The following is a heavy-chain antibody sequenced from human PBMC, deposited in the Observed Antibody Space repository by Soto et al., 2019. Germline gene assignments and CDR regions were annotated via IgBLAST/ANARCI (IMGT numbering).Heavy chain of an antibody. CDR2: ISISSSYI. D-gene: IGHD2-2*01. Sequence: PGGSLRLSCAASGFTFSSYSMNWVRQAPGKGLEWVSSISISSSYIYYADSVKGRFTISRDNAKNTLYLQMISMRAEDTAVYYCAVVSRHCSSTSCYAYYYYGMDVWGQGTTVTVSS. CDR1: GFTFSSYS. V-gene: IGHV3-21*01. J-gene: IGHJ6*02. CDR3: AVVSRHCSSTSCYAYYYYGMDV.